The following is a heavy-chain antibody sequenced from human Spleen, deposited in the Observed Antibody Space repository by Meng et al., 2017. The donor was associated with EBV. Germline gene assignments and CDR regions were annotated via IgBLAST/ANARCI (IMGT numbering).Heavy chain of an antibody. V-gene: IGHV4-39*01. CDR3: ATQTLSGHYYFDY. CDR2: IYYTGRT. CDR1: SGSITSSSYY. Sequence: LRLPGSGPGPVKPSEPLSLACTVSSGSITSSSYYWGWIRQPPGKGLEWIGTIYYTGRTYYKSSLKSRVTISVDTSKNQFSLKLTSVTAADTAIYYCATQTLSGHYYFDYWGQGTLVTVSS. J-gene: IGHJ4*02. D-gene: IGHD4-23*01.